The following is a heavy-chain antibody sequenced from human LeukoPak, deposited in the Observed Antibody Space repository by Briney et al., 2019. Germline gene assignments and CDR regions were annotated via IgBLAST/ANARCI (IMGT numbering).Heavy chain of an antibody. J-gene: IGHJ4*02. Sequence: GGSLRLSCAASGFTFTKAWMSWVRQAPGKGMEWVARFKSQPAGGTRDYAAPVKGRFTISRDDSRNTLYLQMQSLKPGHSCIYYCTTYYPGYSDLFDYWGQGALVTVSS. CDR1: GFTFTKAW. CDR2: FKSQPAGGTR. D-gene: IGHD4-17*01. CDR3: TTYYPGYSDLFDY. V-gene: IGHV3-15*01.